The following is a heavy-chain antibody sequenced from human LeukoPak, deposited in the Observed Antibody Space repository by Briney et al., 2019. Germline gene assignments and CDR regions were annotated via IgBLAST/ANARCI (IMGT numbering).Heavy chain of an antibody. CDR3: ARYYDSSGYPEYYFDY. CDR2: IKQDGSEK. D-gene: IGHD3-22*01. J-gene: IGHJ4*02. Sequence: AGGSLRLSCAASGFTFSSYWMSWVRQAPGKGLEWVANIKQDGSEKYYVDSVKGRFTISRDNAKNSLYLQMNSPRAEDTAVYYCARYYDSSGYPEYYFDYWGQGTLVTVSS. V-gene: IGHV3-7*01. CDR1: GFTFSSYW.